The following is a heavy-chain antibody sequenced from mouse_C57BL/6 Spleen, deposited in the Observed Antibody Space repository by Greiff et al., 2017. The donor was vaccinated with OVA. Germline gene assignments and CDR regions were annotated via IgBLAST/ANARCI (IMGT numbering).Heavy chain of an antibody. CDR1: GYTFTDYN. CDR3: ARRGNYYGSIWYFDV. Sequence: EVQLQQSGPELVKPGASVKIPCKASGYTFTDYNMDWVKQSHGKSLEWIGDINPNNGGTIYNQKFKGKATLTVDKSSSTAYMELRSLTSEDTAVYYCARRGNYYGSIWYFDVWGTGTTVTVSS. D-gene: IGHD1-1*01. J-gene: IGHJ1*03. V-gene: IGHV1-18*01. CDR2: INPNNGGT.